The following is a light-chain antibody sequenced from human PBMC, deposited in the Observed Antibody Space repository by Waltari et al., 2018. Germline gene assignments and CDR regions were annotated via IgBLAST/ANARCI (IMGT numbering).Light chain of an antibody. CDR3: SSYTSSSTPV. Sequence: QSALTQPPSVSGSPGQSITLSCTGNSSDVGGYHYVSWYQQHPGKAPKLMIYDVSNRPSGVSNRFSGSKSGNTASLTISGLQAEDEADYYCSSYTSSSTPVFGGGTKLTVL. J-gene: IGLJ2*01. V-gene: IGLV2-14*03. CDR1: SSDVGGYHY. CDR2: DVS.